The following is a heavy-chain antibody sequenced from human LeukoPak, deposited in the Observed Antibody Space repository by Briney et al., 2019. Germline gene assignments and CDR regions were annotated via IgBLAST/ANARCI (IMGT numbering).Heavy chain of an antibody. CDR2: IWYDGSNK. J-gene: IGHJ4*02. Sequence: GGSLRLSCAASGFTFSSYGMHWVRQASGKGLEWVAVIWYDGSNKYYADSVKGRFTISRDNSKNTLYLQMNSLRAEDTAVYYCASAGYRPDYWGQGTLVTVSS. CDR3: ASAGYRPDY. CDR1: GFTFSSYG. V-gene: IGHV3-33*08. D-gene: IGHD1-1*01.